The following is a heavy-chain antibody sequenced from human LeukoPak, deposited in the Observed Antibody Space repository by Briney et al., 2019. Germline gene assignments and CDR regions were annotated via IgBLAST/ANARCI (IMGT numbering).Heavy chain of an antibody. V-gene: IGHV4-59*01. CDR2: IYYSGST. CDR3: ARGWTYYYDSSGQLYYYGMDV. Sequence: PSETLSLTCTVSGGSISSYHWSWIRQPPGKGLEWIGYIYYSGSTNYNPSLKSRVTISVDTSKNQFSLKLSSVTAADTAVYYCARGWTYYYDSSGQLYYYGMDVWGQGTTVTVSS. J-gene: IGHJ6*02. CDR1: GGSISSYH. D-gene: IGHD3-22*01.